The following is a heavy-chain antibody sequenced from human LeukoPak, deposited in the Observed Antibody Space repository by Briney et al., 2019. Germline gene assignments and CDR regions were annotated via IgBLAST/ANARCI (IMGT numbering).Heavy chain of an antibody. CDR2: INPAGGST. J-gene: IGHJ4*02. V-gene: IGHV1-46*01. D-gene: IGHD6-13*01. CDR1: GYTFTSYY. CDR3: ARGGSSSSPFFDY. Sequence: ASVKVSCKASGYTFTSYYIHWVRQAPGQGLEWMGIINPAGGSTTYAQKFQGSRLTLTRDTSTSTVYMELSSLRSEDTAVCYCARGGSSSSPFFDYWGQGTLVTVSS.